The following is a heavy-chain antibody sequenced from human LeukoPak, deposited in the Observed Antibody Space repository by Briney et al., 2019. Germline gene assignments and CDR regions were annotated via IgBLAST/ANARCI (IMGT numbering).Heavy chain of an antibody. Sequence: ASVKVSCKASGYTFTGYYMHWVRQAPGQRLEWMGWINPNSGGTNYAQKFQGRVTMTRDTSISTAYMELSRLRSDDTAVYYCAREIFGVVIPPYWGQGTLVTVSS. CDR1: GYTFTGYY. CDR2: INPNSGGT. J-gene: IGHJ4*02. CDR3: AREIFGVVIPPY. D-gene: IGHD3-3*01. V-gene: IGHV1-2*02.